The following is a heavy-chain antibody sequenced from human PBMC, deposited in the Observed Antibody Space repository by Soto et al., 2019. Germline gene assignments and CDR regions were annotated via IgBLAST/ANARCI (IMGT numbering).Heavy chain of an antibody. J-gene: IGHJ6*02. V-gene: IGHV1-69*13. CDR3: ARAGCTNGVCYAPYYYYGMDV. CDR2: IIPIFGTA. CDR1: GCTFSSYA. D-gene: IGHD2-8*01. Sequence: SVKVSCKASGCTFSSYAISWVRQAPGQGLEWMGGIIPIFGTANYAQKFQGRVTITADESTSTAYMELSSLRSEDTAVYYCARAGCTNGVCYAPYYYYGMDVWGQGTTVTVSS.